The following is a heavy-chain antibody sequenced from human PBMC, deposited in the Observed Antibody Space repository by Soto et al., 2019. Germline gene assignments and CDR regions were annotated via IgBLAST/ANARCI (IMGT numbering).Heavy chain of an antibody. D-gene: IGHD3-10*01. J-gene: IGHJ4*02. CDR2: ISYDGSNK. CDR3: AREGIMNYYGSGSDY. CDR1: GFTFSSYA. Sequence: PGGSLRLSCAASGFTFSSYAMHWVRQAPGKGLEWVAVISYDGSNKYYADSVKGRFTISRDNSKNTLYLQMNSLRAEDTAVYYCAREGIMNYYGSGSDYWGQGTLVTVSS. V-gene: IGHV3-30-3*01.